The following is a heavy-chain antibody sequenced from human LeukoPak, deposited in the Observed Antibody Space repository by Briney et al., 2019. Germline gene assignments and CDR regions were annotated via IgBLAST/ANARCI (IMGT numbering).Heavy chain of an antibody. CDR1: GFTFSSYA. D-gene: IGHD5-18*01. V-gene: IGHV3-23*01. CDR2: ISGSGGST. Sequence: PGGSLRLSCAASGFTFSSYAMSWVRQAPGKGLEWVSTISGSGGSTYYADSVKGRFTISRDNSKNTLDLQMNSLRAEDTAVYYCAKRPIQLWLFDYWGQGTLVTVSS. CDR3: AKRPIQLWLFDY. J-gene: IGHJ4*02.